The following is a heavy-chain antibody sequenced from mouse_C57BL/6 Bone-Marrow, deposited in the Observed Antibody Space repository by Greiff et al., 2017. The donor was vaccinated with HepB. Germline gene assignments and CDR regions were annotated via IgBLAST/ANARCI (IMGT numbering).Heavy chain of an antibody. Sequence: QVQLQQSGAELARPGASVKLSCKASGYTFTSYGISWVKQRTGQGLEWIGEIYPRSGNTYYNEKFKGKATLTADKSSSTAYMELRSLTSEDSAVYFCARVVCTTVVATDFDYWGQGTTLTVSS. V-gene: IGHV1-81*01. J-gene: IGHJ2*01. CDR2: IYPRSGNT. CDR1: GYTFTSYG. D-gene: IGHD1-1*01. CDR3: ARVVCTTVVATDFDY.